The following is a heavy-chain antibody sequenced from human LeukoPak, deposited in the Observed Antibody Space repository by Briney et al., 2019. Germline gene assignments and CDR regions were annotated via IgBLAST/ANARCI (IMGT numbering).Heavy chain of an antibody. CDR3: TRSGSDDGEYAY. CDR1: GFTFSGSA. Sequence: SGGSLRLSCAASGFTFSGSAMHWVRQASGKGLEWVGRIRSKTNSYATAYAASVKGRFTISRDDSKNTAYLQLNSLKTEDTAVYYCTRSGSDDGEYAYWGQGTLVTVSS. V-gene: IGHV3-73*01. D-gene: IGHD1-1*01. CDR2: IRSKTNSYAT. J-gene: IGHJ4*02.